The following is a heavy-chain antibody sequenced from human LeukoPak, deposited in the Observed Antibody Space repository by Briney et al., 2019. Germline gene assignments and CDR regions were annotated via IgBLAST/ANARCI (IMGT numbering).Heavy chain of an antibody. CDR1: GFTFSKFG. Sequence: GGSLRLSCAASGFTFSKFGMHWVRQTPGKGLEWVALVWNDGSKNYYADSVKGRFTISRDNSKDTLYLLLNSLRAEDTAVYYCAKDWSLGYGCLDYWGQGTLVTVSS. V-gene: IGHV3-33*06. CDR2: VWNDGSKN. D-gene: IGHD5-12*01. CDR3: AKDWSLGYGCLDY. J-gene: IGHJ4*02.